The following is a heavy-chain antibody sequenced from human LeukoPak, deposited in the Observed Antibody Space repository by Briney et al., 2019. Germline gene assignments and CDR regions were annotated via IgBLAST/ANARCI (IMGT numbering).Heavy chain of an antibody. CDR2: IYYSGST. D-gene: IGHD6-19*01. J-gene: IGHJ4*02. Sequence: SETLSLTCTVSGGSISSYYWSWIRQPPGKGLKWIGYIYYSGSTNYNPSLKSRVTISVDTSKNQFSLKLSSVTAADTAVYYCARLSGYSSGWYVPFDYWGQGTLVTVSS. CDR1: GGSISSYY. CDR3: ARLSGYSSGWYVPFDY. V-gene: IGHV4-59*08.